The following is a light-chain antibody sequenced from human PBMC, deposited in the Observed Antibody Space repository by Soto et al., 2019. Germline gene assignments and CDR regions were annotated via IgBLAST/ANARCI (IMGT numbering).Light chain of an antibody. V-gene: IGLV2-14*03. J-gene: IGLJ2*01. CDR1: SGDVARYNL. Sequence: QSALAQPASVSGSPGQSLTISCTGTSGDVARYNLVSWYQHHPGKAPRLLIFDVSNRPSGVSDRFSGSKSDNTASLTISGLQAEDEADYYGSSYTTSSTLLFGGGTQLTVL. CDR3: SSYTTSSTLL. CDR2: DVS.